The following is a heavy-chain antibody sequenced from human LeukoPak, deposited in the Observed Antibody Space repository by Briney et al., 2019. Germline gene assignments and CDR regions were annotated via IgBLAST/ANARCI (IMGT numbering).Heavy chain of an antibody. CDR2: ISAYNGNT. Sequence: ASVKVSCKASGYTFTSCGISWVRQAPGQGLEWMGWISAYNGNTNYAQKLQGRVTMATDTSTSTAYMELRSLRSDDTAVYYCAVYCSGGSCPLDYWGQGTLVTVSS. J-gene: IGHJ4*02. CDR1: GYTFTSCG. V-gene: IGHV1-18*01. CDR3: AVYCSGGSCPLDY. D-gene: IGHD2-15*01.